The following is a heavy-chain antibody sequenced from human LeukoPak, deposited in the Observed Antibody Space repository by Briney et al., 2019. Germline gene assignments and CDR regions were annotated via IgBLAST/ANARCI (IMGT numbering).Heavy chain of an antibody. Sequence: GGSLRLSCAASGFTFSSYSMNWVRQAPGKGLEWVAVISYDGSNKYYADSVKGRFTISRDNSKNTLYLQMNSLRAEDTAVYYCAKDRGSSGSWDAFDIWGQGTMVTVSS. D-gene: IGHD3-22*01. CDR1: GFTFSSYS. CDR2: ISYDGSNK. CDR3: AKDRGSSGSWDAFDI. V-gene: IGHV3-30*18. J-gene: IGHJ3*02.